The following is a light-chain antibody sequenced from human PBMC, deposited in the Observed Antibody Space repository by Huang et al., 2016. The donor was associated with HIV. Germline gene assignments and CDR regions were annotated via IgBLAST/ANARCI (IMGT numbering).Light chain of an antibody. CDR2: WAS. Sequence: DIVMTQSPDFLAVSLGERATISCKSSHSLLNSSNRKNYLAWYQQNPGQPPKLLIYWASGRESGVPDRFIGSGSGTDFTLTITSLQAEDVAVYFCQQYFFFSPMTFGPGTKVDI. J-gene: IGKJ3*01. CDR3: QQYFFFSPMT. V-gene: IGKV4-1*01. CDR1: HSLLNSSNRKNY.